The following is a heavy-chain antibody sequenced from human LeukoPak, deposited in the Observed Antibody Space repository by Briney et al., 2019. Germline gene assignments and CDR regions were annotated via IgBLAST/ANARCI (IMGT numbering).Heavy chain of an antibody. Sequence: SETLSLTCTVSGGSISSYYWSWIRQPPGKGLEWIGYIYYSGSTNYNPSLKSRVTISVDTSKNQFSLKLSSVTAADTAVYYCARCPSGSYSDYWGQGTLVTVSS. CDR3: ARCPSGSYSDY. CDR2: IYYSGST. CDR1: GGSISSYY. V-gene: IGHV4-59*08. J-gene: IGHJ4*02. D-gene: IGHD1-26*01.